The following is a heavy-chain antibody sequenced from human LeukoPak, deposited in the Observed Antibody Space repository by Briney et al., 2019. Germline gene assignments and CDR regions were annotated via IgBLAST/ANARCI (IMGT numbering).Heavy chain of an antibody. CDR1: GGSISSGDYY. CDR3: ARRWIAPDY. Sequence: SQTLSLTCTVSGGSISSGDYYWSWLRQPPGKGLECSGYIYYSGSTYYTPSLKSRLTTSVDPSKNQFSLKLSSVTAADTAVYSCARRWIAPDYWREGTLVTVSS. D-gene: IGHD2-21*01. CDR2: IYYSGST. J-gene: IGHJ4*02. V-gene: IGHV4-30-4*01.